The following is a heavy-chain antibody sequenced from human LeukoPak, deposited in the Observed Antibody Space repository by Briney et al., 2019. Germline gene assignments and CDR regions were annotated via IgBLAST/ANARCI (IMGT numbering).Heavy chain of an antibody. CDR1: GYTFTSYD. J-gene: IGHJ4*02. CDR3: ARGRRDCASGVCQPVYFDY. V-gene: IGHV1-8*01. D-gene: IGHD2-8*01. CDR2: MNPNSGNT. Sequence: ASVKVSFKASGYTFTSYDINWVRHATGQGLEWMGWMNPNSGNTGYAQKFQGRVTMTRNTSISTAYMELSSLRSEDTAVYYCARGRRDCASGVCQPVYFDYWGQGTLVTVSS.